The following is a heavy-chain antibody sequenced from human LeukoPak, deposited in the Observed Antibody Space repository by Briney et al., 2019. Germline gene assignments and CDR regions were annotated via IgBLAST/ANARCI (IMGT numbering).Heavy chain of an antibody. D-gene: IGHD3-10*01. V-gene: IGHV4-39*07. CDR3: ARVVCPGCFYYYGSGSYYRRSASDI. CDR2: INHSGST. CDR1: GGSISSSSYY. Sequence: SETLSLTCTVSGGSISSSSYYWAWIRQPPGKGLEWIGEINHSGSTNYNPSLKSRVTISVDTSKNQFSLKLSSVTAADTAVYYCARVVCPGCFYYYGSGSYYRRSASDIWGQGTMVTVSS. J-gene: IGHJ3*02.